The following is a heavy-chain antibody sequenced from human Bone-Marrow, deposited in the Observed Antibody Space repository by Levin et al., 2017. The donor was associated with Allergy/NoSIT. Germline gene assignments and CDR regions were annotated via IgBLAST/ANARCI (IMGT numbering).Heavy chain of an antibody. J-gene: IGHJ6*03. CDR2: TYYRSKWYN. V-gene: IGHV6-1*01. CDR3: ARDLEGGSSWDYYYYMDV. CDR1: GDSVSSNSAA. Sequence: PSETLSLTCAISGDSVSSNSAAWNWIRQSPSRGLEWLGRTYYRSKWYNDYAVSVKSRITINPDTSKNQFSLQLNSVTPEDTAVYYCARDLEGGSSWDYYYYMDVWGKGTTVTVSS. D-gene: IGHD6-13*01.